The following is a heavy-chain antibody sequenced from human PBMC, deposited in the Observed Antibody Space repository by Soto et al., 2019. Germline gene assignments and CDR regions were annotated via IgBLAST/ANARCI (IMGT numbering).Heavy chain of an antibody. J-gene: IGHJ6*02. D-gene: IGHD6-13*01. CDR3: ASTRDSSWYGYYYGMDV. V-gene: IGHV4-39*01. Sequence: QLQLQESGPGLVKPSETLSLTCTVSGGSISSSSYYWGWIRQPPGKGLEWIGSIYYSGSTYYNPSLKSRVTISVDTSKNQFSLKLSSVTAADTAVYYCASTRDSSWYGYYYGMDVWGQGTTVTVSS. CDR2: IYYSGST. CDR1: GGSISSSSYY.